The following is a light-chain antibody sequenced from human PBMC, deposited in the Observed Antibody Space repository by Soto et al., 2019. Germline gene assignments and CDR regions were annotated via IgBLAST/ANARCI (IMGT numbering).Light chain of an antibody. CDR3: AAWDDSLRGAV. Sequence: QSVLTQPPSASGTPGQRVTISWSGSSSNIGSNYVYWYQQLPGTAPKLLIYRNHQRPSGVPDRFSGSKSGTSASLAISGLRSEDEADSYCAAWDDSLRGAVFGGGTQLTVL. V-gene: IGLV1-47*01. J-gene: IGLJ7*01. CDR2: RNH. CDR1: SSNIGSNY.